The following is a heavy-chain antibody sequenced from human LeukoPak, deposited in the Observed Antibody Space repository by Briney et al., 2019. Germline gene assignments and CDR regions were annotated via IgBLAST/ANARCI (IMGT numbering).Heavy chain of an antibody. Sequence: ASVKVSCKASGYTFTSYGISWVRQAPGQGLEWMGWISAYNGNTNYAQKLQGRVTMTTDTSTSTAYMELRSLRSDDTAVYYCATGGSGYDFWSGYSWFDPWGQGTLVTVSS. V-gene: IGHV1-18*01. CDR2: ISAYNGNT. CDR1: GYTFTSYG. CDR3: ATGGSGYDFWSGYSWFDP. D-gene: IGHD3-3*01. J-gene: IGHJ5*02.